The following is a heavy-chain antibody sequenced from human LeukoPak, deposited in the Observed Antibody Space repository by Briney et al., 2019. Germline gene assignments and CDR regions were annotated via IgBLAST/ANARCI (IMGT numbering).Heavy chain of an antibody. CDR3: AKDPTAGWGYGGNRHYFDY. V-gene: IGHV6-1*01. Sequence: SQTLSLTCAISGDSVSSNSAAWNWIRQSPSRGLEWLGRTYYRSKWYNDYAVSVKSRITINPDTSKNQFSLQLNSVTPEDTAVYYCAKDPTAGWGYGGNRHYFDYWGQGTLVTVSS. CDR1: GDSVSSNSAA. D-gene: IGHD4-23*01. CDR2: TYYRSKWYN. J-gene: IGHJ4*02.